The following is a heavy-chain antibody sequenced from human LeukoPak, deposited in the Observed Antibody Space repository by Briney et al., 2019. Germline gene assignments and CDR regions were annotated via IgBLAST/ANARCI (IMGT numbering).Heavy chain of an antibody. J-gene: IGHJ5*02. D-gene: IGHD4-17*01. V-gene: IGHV1-18*01. CDR2: ISAYNGNT. CDR1: GYTFTSYG. CDR3: ARDRYSSTVTTTPSNWFDP. Sequence: ASVKVSCKASGYTFTSYGISWVRQAPGQGLEWMGWISAYNGNTNYAQKLQGRVTMTTDTSTSTAYMELRSLRSEDTAVYYCARDRYSSTVTTTPSNWFDPWGQGTLVTVSS.